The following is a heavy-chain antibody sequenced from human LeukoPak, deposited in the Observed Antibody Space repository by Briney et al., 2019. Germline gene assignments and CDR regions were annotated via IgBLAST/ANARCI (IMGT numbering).Heavy chain of an antibody. J-gene: IGHJ4*02. D-gene: IGHD3-22*01. V-gene: IGHV4-59*01. CDR3: ARVGDTSSYFYYFDY. Sequence: SETLSLTCTVSGGSLSNYYWSRVRQPPGKGLEWIGYIHYSGSTNYNPSLKSRVTISVDTSKNQFSLKLSSVTAADTAVYYCARVGDTSSYFYYFDYWGQGTLVTVSS. CDR2: IHYSGST. CDR1: GGSLSNYY.